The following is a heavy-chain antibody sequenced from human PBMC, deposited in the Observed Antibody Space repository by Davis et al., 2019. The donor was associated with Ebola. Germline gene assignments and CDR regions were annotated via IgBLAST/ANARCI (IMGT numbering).Heavy chain of an antibody. Sequence: GESLKISCAASGFTFNKYWMHWVRQAQGKGLVYVSRISSDGGITSYADSVKGRFTISRDNAKNSLYLQMNSLRAEDTAVYYCARLEKFYDILTGYHLGHFDYWGQGTLVTVSS. CDR2: ISSDGGIT. CDR1: GFTFNKYW. J-gene: IGHJ4*02. D-gene: IGHD3-9*01. V-gene: IGHV3-74*01. CDR3: ARLEKFYDILTGYHLGHFDY.